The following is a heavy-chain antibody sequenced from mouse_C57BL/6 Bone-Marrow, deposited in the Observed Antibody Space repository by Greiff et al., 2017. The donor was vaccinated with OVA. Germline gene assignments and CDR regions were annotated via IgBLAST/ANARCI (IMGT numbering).Heavy chain of an antibody. CDR3: ARQDAPAWFAY. J-gene: IGHJ3*01. CDR1: GYTFTSYT. CDR2: INPSSGYT. Sequence: VQLQRSGAELARPGASVKMSCKASGYTFTSYTMHWVKPRPGQGLEWIGYINPSSGYTKYNQKFKDKATLTADKSSSTAYMPLSSLTSEDSAVYYCARQDAPAWFAYWGQGTLVTVSA. V-gene: IGHV1-4*01.